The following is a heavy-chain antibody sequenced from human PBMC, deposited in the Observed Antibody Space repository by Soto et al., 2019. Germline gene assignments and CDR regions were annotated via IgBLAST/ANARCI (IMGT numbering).Heavy chain of an antibody. CDR3: ARDPRFDTVMPNYFDY. V-gene: IGHV1-18*01. J-gene: IGHJ4*02. Sequence: QVQLVQSGAEVKKPGASVKVSCKASGYTFTSYGISWVRQAPGQGLEWMGWISAYNGNTNYAQKLQGRVTMTTDTCTSQAHKGRGSPRSDDTAVYYWARDPRFDTVMPNYFDYWGQGTLVTVSS. CDR1: GYTFTSYG. CDR2: ISAYNGNT. D-gene: IGHD5-18*01.